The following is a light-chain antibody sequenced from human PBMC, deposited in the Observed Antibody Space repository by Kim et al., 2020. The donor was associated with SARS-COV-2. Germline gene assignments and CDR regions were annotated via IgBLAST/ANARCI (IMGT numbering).Light chain of an antibody. V-gene: IGLV2-8*01. CDR3: SSYAGSNNYV. Sequence: GHSVTISCTGTSYDVGNFEYVSWYQHRPGKAPKLMIYEVTKRPSGVPGRFSGSKSGNTASLTVSGLQAEDEADYYCSSYAGSNNYVFGPGTKVTVL. CDR2: EVT. J-gene: IGLJ1*01. CDR1: SYDVGNFEY.